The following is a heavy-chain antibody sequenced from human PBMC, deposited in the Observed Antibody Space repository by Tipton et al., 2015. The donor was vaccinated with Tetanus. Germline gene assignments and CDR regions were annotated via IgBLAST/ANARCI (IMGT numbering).Heavy chain of an antibody. V-gene: IGHV1-18*01. CDR3: ARGHSSSWFHVWFDP. CDR2: ITPYNGHR. Sequence: QLVQSGAEVKKPGASVKVSCTANGYSFTSYGINWVRQAPGQGLEWVGWITPYNGHRDLAQKFQGRVSMTTDASLRTAYLELSSLTSEDTAIYYCARGHSSSWFHVWFDPWGQGPLVSVYS. D-gene: IGHD6-13*01. J-gene: IGHJ5*02. CDR1: GYSFTSYG.